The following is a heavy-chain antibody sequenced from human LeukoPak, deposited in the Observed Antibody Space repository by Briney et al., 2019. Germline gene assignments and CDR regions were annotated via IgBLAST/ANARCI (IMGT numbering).Heavy chain of an antibody. D-gene: IGHD3-22*01. Sequence: GASVKVSCKASGYTFTGYYMHWVRQAPGQGLEWMGWINPDSGGTNNAQKFQGRVTMTRDTSISTAYMELSRLRSDDTAVYYCARDGVGYYDSSGYYYFQHWGQGTLVTVSS. CDR1: GYTFTGYY. CDR3: ARDGVGYYDSSGYYYFQH. CDR2: INPDSGGT. J-gene: IGHJ1*01. V-gene: IGHV1-2*02.